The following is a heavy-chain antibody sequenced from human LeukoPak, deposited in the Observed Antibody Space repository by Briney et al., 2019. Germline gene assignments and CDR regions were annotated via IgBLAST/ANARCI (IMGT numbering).Heavy chain of an antibody. D-gene: IGHD6-13*01. Sequence: ASVKVSCKASGYTFTSYYMHWVRQAPGQGLEWMGIINPSGGSTSYAQKFQGRVTMTRDTSISTAYMELSRLRSDDTAVYYCARDGIAERYSSSWDHYYYYYMDVWGKGTTVTISS. J-gene: IGHJ6*03. CDR3: ARDGIAERYSSSWDHYYYYYMDV. CDR2: INPSGGST. CDR1: GYTFTSYY. V-gene: IGHV1-46*01.